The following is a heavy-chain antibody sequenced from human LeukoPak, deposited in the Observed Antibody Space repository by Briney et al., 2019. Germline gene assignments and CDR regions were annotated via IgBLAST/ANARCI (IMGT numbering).Heavy chain of an antibody. CDR3: AKGNLPPGY. CDR1: GFTFSSYG. Sequence: GRSLRLSCAASGFTFSSYGMHWVRQAPGKGLEWVAVISYDGSNKYYADSVKGRFTISGDNSKNTLYLQMNSLRAEDTAVYYCAKGNLPPGYWGQGTLVTVSS. V-gene: IGHV3-30*18. CDR2: ISYDGSNK. J-gene: IGHJ4*02.